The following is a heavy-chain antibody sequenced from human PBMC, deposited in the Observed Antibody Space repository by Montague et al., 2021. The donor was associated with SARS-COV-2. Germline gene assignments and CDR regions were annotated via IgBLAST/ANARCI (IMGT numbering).Heavy chain of an antibody. CDR2: VYYKGGP. V-gene: IGHV4-59*01. D-gene: IGHD3-9*01. CDR3: AGAERYFGPLDP. CDR1: GGSAY. J-gene: IGHJ5*02. Sequence: SETLSLTCAVSGGSAYWNWIRRPPGKGLEWIGNVYYKGGPTYSPSLRDRVTISLDSPNQVSLRLNYVTAADSAAYYCAGAERYFGPLDPWGLGITVIVSS.